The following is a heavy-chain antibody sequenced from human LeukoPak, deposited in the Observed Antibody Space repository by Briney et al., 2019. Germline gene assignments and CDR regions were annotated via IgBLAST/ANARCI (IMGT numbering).Heavy chain of an antibody. V-gene: IGHV1-8*01. CDR2: MNPNSGNT. CDR3: ARVSDGGTPPSHDY. D-gene: IGHD4-23*01. J-gene: IGHJ4*02. Sequence: ASVKVPCKASGYTFSSYDIHWVRQATGQGLEWMGWMNPNSGNTGYAQNFQGRVTMTRNTSISTAYLELSSLRSEDTAVYYCARVSDGGTPPSHDYWGQGTLVTVSS. CDR1: GYTFSSYD.